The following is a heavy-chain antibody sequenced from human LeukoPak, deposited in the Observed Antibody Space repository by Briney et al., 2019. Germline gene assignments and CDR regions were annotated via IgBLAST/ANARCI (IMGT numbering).Heavy chain of an antibody. J-gene: IGHJ4*02. D-gene: IGHD1-26*01. CDR2: INHSGST. Sequence: SETLSLTCAVYSGSFSGYYWSWIRQPPGKGLEWSGEINHSGSTNYNPSLKSRVTISVDTSKNQFSLKLSSVTAADTAVYYCARGNVIGATIPNGYYFDYWGQGTLVTVSS. V-gene: IGHV4-34*01. CDR3: ARGNVIGATIPNGYYFDY. CDR1: SGSFSGYY.